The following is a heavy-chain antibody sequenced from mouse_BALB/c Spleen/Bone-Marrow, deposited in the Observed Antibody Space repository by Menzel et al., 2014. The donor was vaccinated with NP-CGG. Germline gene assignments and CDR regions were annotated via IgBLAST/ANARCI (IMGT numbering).Heavy chain of an antibody. Sequence: LLETEADLVSSSARVKLSCPASGFDIKDYFMHWVKQRPEQGLEWIGWIDPENGDPEYAPKFQGKATLTADTSSHTDYLQLSRLTSEDTAVYYFTLYSGPPPDLHY. CDR1: GFDIKDYF. CDR2: IDPENGDP. D-gene: IGHD1-3*01. J-gene: IGHJ2*01. V-gene: IGHV14-4*02. CDR3: TLYSGPPPDLHY.